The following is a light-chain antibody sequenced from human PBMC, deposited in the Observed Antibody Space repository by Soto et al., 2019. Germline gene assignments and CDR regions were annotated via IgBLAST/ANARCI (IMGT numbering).Light chain of an antibody. Sequence: SYELTQPPSVSVAPEKTATITCGGNNIGNKRVHWYRQKPGQAPVLVISYDSDRPSGIPERFSGSNSGNTATLTISRVEAVDEADYYCQVWDIMTDNYVFGSGTKLTVL. CDR1: NIGNKR. V-gene: IGLV3-21*04. J-gene: IGLJ1*01. CDR3: QVWDIMTDNYV. CDR2: YDS.